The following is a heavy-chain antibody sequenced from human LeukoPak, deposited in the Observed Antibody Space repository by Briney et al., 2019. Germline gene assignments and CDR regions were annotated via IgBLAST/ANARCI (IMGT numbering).Heavy chain of an antibody. Sequence: PSETLSLTRTVSGGSISSSSYYWGWIRQPPGKGLEWIGSIYYSGSTYYNPSLKSRVTISVDTSKNQFSLKLSSVTAADTAVYYCARVAYDFWSGKLFDYWGQGTLVTVSS. CDR2: IYYSGST. CDR3: ARVAYDFWSGKLFDY. D-gene: IGHD3-3*01. J-gene: IGHJ4*02. CDR1: GGSISSSSYY. V-gene: IGHV4-39*07.